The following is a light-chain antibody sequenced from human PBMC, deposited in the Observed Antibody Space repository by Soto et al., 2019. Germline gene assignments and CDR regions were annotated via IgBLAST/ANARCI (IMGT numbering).Light chain of an antibody. CDR2: GAS. CDR1: QSVSSSY. V-gene: IGKV3-20*01. CDR3: QQYGSSPST. J-gene: IGKJ1*01. Sequence: EVVMTKSPAAVSLPPGDRASLSCRASQSVSSSYLAWYQQKPGQAPRLLIYGASSRATGIPDRFSGSGSGTDFTLTISRLEPEDFAVYYCQQYGSSPSTFGQGTKVDIK.